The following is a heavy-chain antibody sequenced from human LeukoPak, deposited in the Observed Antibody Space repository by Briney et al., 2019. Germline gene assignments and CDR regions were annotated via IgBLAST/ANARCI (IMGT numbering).Heavy chain of an antibody. CDR2: ISYDGSNK. CDR1: GFTFSSYG. D-gene: IGHD5-12*01. CDR3: AKEGGGGYEPDAFDI. J-gene: IGHJ3*02. V-gene: IGHV3-30*18. Sequence: PGGSLRLSCAASGFTFSSYGMHLVRQAPGKGLERVAVISYDGSNKYYADSVKGLFTICRGNFKNTLYLQMNSLRAADTAVYSCAKEGGGGYEPDAFDIWGQGPMVTVSS.